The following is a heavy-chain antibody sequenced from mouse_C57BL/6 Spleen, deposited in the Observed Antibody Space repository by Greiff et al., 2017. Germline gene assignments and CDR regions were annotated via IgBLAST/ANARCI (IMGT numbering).Heavy chain of an antibody. CDR1: GYTFTGYW. J-gene: IGHJ4*01. V-gene: IGHV1-9*01. D-gene: IGHD1-1*01. Sequence: QVQLQQSGAELMKPGASVKLSCKATGYTFTGYWIEWVKQRPGHGLEWIGEILPGSGSTNYNEKFKGKATFTADTSSNTAYMQLSSLTTEDSAIYYCARGRDYYGSSHDYAIDYWGQGTSVTVSS. CDR3: ARGRDYYGSSHDYAIDY. CDR2: ILPGSGST.